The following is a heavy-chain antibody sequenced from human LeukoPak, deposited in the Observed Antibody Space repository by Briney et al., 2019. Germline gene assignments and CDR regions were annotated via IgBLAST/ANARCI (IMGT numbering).Heavy chain of an antibody. CDR3: ARDDIVVVPAAMRGWFDP. V-gene: IGHV1-2*02. CDR2: INPNSGGT. D-gene: IGHD2-2*01. J-gene: IGHJ5*02. CDR1: GYTFTGYY. Sequence: ASVKGSCKASGYTFTGYYMHWVRQAPGQGLEWMGWINPNSGGTNYAQKFQGRVTMTRDTSISTAYMELSRLRSDDTAVYYCARDDIVVVPAAMRGWFDPWGQGTLVTVSS.